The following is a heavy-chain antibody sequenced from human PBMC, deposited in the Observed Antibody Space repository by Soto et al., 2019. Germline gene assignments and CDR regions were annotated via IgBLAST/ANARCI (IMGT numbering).Heavy chain of an antibody. CDR3: ARVASGGYDLDY. J-gene: IGHJ4*02. Sequence: ASVKVSCKASGYTFTSYYMHWVRRAPGQGLEWMGIINPSGGSTSYAQKFQGRVTMTRDTSTSTVYMELSSLRSEDTAVYYCARVASGGYDLDYWGQGTLVTVSS. D-gene: IGHD5-12*01. CDR2: INPSGGST. V-gene: IGHV1-46*03. CDR1: GYTFTSYY.